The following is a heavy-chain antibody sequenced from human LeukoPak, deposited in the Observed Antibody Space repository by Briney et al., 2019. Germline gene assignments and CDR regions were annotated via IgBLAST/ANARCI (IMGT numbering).Heavy chain of an antibody. CDR3: ARTGGDCSSGLCYYAMDV. Sequence: SETLSLTCSISGVSINNSSFSWGWIRQPPGKGLEWIGNIYFTGSTYYNPSLKSRVTISVDTSKSQCSLKLRSVTAADTAVYYCARTGGDCSSGLCYYAMDVWGQGTTVTVS. CDR1: GVSINNSSFS. J-gene: IGHJ6*02. CDR2: IYFTGST. V-gene: IGHV4-39*07. D-gene: IGHD2-21*02.